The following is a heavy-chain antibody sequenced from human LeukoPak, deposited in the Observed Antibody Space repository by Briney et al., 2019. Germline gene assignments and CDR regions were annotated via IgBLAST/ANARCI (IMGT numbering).Heavy chain of an antibody. CDR2: ISYDGSNK. CDR3: ARTADITMVRGAFDY. J-gene: IGHJ4*02. CDR1: GFTFSSYA. V-gene: IGHV3-30-3*01. Sequence: EGSLRLSCAASGFTFSSYAMHWVRQAPGKGLEWVAVISYDGSNKYYADSVKGRFTISRDNSKNTLYLQMNSLRAEDTAVYYCARTADITMVRGAFDYWGQGTLVTVSS. D-gene: IGHD3-10*01.